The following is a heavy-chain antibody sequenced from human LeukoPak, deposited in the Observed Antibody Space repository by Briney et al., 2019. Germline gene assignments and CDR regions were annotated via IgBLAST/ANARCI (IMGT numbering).Heavy chain of an antibody. J-gene: IGHJ6*02. CDR3: ARRLTDSSGYYPYYYYGMDV. V-gene: IGHV1-18*04. D-gene: IGHD3-22*01. Sequence: ASVKFSCKASGYTFTGYYMHWVRQAPGQGLEWMGWISAYNGNTNYAQMLQGRVTMTVDTSTNTAFMELRSLRSDDTAVYYCARRLTDSSGYYPYYYYGMDVWGQGTTVTVSS. CDR2: ISAYNGNT. CDR1: GYTFTGYY.